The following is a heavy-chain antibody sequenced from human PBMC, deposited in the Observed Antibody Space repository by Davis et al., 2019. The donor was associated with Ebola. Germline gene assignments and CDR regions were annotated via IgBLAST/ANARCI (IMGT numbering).Heavy chain of an antibody. V-gene: IGHV1-18*01. CDR1: GYTFTSYG. CDR3: ARGFPSYGDYYFDY. D-gene: IGHD4-17*01. Sequence: ASVKVSCKASGYTFTSYGISWVRQAPGQGLEWMGWISAYNGNTNYAQKFQGRVTITADESTSTAYMELSSLRSEDTAVYYCARGFPSYGDYYFDYWGQGTLVTVSS. J-gene: IGHJ4*02. CDR2: ISAYNGNT.